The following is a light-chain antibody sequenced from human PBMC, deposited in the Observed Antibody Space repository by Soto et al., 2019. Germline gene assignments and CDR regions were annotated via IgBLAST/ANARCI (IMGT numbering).Light chain of an antibody. CDR2: SAS. V-gene: IGKV3-15*01. CDR3: QHYNNWPRT. CDR1: QSVGIK. J-gene: IGKJ1*01. Sequence: EVVMTQSPPTLSVSPGERATLSCRASQSVGIKLAWYQQKPGQAPRLLMYSASTRATGIPARFSGSGSGTDFTLTISSLQSEDFAVYYCQHYNNWPRTFGQGTKVEIK.